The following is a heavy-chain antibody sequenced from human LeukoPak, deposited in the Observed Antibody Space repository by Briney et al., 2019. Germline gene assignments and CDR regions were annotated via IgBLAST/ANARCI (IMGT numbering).Heavy chain of an antibody. CDR1: GFTFSSYA. Sequence: GRSLRLSCAASGFTFSSYAIHWVRQAPGKGLEWVAVISYDGSYTYYADSVKGRFTISRDNSKNTLYLQMNSLRAEDTAVYYCARGNSGYVSHVFDYWGQGTLVTVSS. V-gene: IGHV3-30-3*01. CDR2: ISYDGSYT. J-gene: IGHJ4*02. D-gene: IGHD5-12*01. CDR3: ARGNSGYVSHVFDY.